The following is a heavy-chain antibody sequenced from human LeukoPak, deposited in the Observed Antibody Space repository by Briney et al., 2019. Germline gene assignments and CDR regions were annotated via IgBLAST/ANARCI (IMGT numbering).Heavy chain of an antibody. D-gene: IGHD2-15*01. J-gene: IGHJ6*02. CDR3: AKGYCSGGSCRYEEDYYGMDV. Sequence: GGSLRLSCAASGFTFSSYAMSWVRQAPGKGLEWVSAISGSGGSTYYADSVKGRFTISRDNSKNTLYLQMNSLRAEDTAVYYCAKGYCSGGSCRYEEDYYGMDVWGQGTTITVSS. CDR2: ISGSGGST. V-gene: IGHV3-23*01. CDR1: GFTFSSYA.